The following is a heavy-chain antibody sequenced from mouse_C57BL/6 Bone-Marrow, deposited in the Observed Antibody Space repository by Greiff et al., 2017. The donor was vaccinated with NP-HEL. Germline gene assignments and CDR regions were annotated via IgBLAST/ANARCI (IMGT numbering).Heavy chain of an antibody. CDR1: GYTFTSYW. V-gene: IGHV1-55*01. Sequence: QVQLQQPGAELVKPGASVEMSCKASGYTFTSYWITWVKQRPGQGLEWIGDIYPGSGSTNYNEKFKSKATLTVDTSSSTAYMQLSSLTSEDSAVYYCARDGSSPYAMDYWGQGTSVTVSS. J-gene: IGHJ4*01. D-gene: IGHD1-1*01. CDR3: ARDGSSPYAMDY. CDR2: IYPGSGST.